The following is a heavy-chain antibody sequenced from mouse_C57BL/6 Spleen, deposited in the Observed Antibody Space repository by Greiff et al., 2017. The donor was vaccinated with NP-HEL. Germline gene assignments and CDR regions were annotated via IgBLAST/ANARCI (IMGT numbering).Heavy chain of an antibody. CDR1: GFTFSDAW. J-gene: IGHJ3*01. CDR3: TTYGKAQAWFAY. V-gene: IGHV6-6*01. CDR2: IRNKANNHAT. Sequence: EVQVVESGGGLVQPGGSMKLSCAASGFTFSDAWMDWVRQSPEKGLEWVAEIRNKANNHATYYAESVKGRFTISRDDSKSSVYLQMNSLRAEDTGIYYGTTYGKAQAWFAYWGQGTLVTVSA. D-gene: IGHD2-1*01.